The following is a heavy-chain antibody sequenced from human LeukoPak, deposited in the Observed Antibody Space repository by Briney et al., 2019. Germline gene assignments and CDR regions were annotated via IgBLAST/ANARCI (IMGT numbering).Heavy chain of an antibody. CDR3: ARNNWFDP. Sequence: GGSLRLSCAASGFTFSNYEMNWVRQAPGEGLEWVSYISGSGFTTYYADSVKGRFTISRDNGKNSLYLQLNSLRADGTAVYYCARNNWFDPWGQGTLVTVSS. V-gene: IGHV3-48*03. CDR2: ISGSGFTT. J-gene: IGHJ5*02. CDR1: GFTFSNYE.